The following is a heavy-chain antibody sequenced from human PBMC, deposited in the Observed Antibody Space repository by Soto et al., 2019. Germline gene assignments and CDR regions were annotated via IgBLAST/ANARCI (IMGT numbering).Heavy chain of an antibody. D-gene: IGHD2-2*01. J-gene: IGHJ4*02. CDR3: AKDLGDCSSTSCPLGDYFDY. Sequence: PGGSLRLSCAASGFTFSSYGMHWVRQAPGKGLEWVAVISYDGSNKYYADSVKGRFTISRDNSKNTLYLQMNSLRAEDTAVYYCAKDLGDCSSTSCPLGDYFDYWGQGTLVTVSS. V-gene: IGHV3-30*18. CDR2: ISYDGSNK. CDR1: GFTFSSYG.